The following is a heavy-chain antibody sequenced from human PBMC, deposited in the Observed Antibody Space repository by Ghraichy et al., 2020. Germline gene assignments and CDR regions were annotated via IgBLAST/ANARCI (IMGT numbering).Heavy chain of an antibody. Sequence: GGSLRLSCAASGFTFSNYAMNWVRQAPGKGLEWVSSIVSSSTHIYYADSVKGRFTISRDNAKNSLYLQMNSLRAEDTAVYYCARDPGSGDYWGQGTLVTVSS. V-gene: IGHV3-21*01. CDR1: GFTFSNYA. CDR3: ARDPGSGDY. D-gene: IGHD3-10*01. CDR2: IVSSSTHI. J-gene: IGHJ4*02.